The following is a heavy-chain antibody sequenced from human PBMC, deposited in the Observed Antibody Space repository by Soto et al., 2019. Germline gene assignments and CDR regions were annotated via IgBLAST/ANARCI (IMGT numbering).Heavy chain of an antibody. J-gene: IGHJ6*03. D-gene: IGHD7-27*01. CDR3: ASTGTGDPWNWGNYYMDV. Sequence: ASVKVSCKASGYTFTSYGISWVRQAPGQGLEWMGWISAYNGNTNYAQKLQGRVTMTTDTSTSTAYMELRSLRSDDTAVYYCASTGTGDPWNWGNYYMDVWGKGTTVTVSS. CDR2: ISAYNGNT. CDR1: GYTFTSYG. V-gene: IGHV1-18*01.